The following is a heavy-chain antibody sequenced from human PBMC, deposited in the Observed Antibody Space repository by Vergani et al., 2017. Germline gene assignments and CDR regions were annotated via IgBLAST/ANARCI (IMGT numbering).Heavy chain of an antibody. CDR1: GFTFSSYA. J-gene: IGHJ4*02. CDR2: ISSNGGST. Sequence: EVQLVESGGGLVQPGGSLRLSCSASGFTFSSYAMHWVRQAPGKGLEYVSAISSNGGSTYYADSVKGRFTISRDNAKNTLYLQMSSLRAEDPAVYYCVRVDTAMVEKDFDYWGQGTLVTVSS. D-gene: IGHD5-18*01. V-gene: IGHV3-64D*06. CDR3: VRVDTAMVEKDFDY.